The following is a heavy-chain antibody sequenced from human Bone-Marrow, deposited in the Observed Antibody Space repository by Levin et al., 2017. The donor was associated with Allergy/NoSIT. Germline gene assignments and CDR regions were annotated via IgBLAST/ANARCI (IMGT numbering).Heavy chain of an antibody. CDR1: GFTFSSYE. Sequence: GGSLRLSCAASGFTFSSYEMNWVRQAPGKGLEWVSYISSSGRIIYYADSVKGRFTISRDNAKNSLYLQMNSLRAEDTAVYYCARDKPATGYRYYYGMDVWGQGTTVTVSS. J-gene: IGHJ6*02. D-gene: IGHD3-9*01. V-gene: IGHV3-48*03. CDR3: ARDKPATGYRYYYGMDV. CDR2: ISSSGRII.